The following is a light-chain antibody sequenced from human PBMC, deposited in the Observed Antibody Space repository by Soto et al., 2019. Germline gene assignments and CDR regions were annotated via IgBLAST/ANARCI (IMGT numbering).Light chain of an antibody. Sequence: QSELTQPPSASGSPGQSVTISCTGTSSDVGGYNYVSWYQQHPGKAPKLMIYEVSKRPSGVPDRFSGSKSGNTASLTVSGLQAEDEADYYCSSYAGSNHNWVFGGGPQLTVL. CDR3: SSYAGSNHNWV. V-gene: IGLV2-8*01. J-gene: IGLJ3*02. CDR1: SSDVGGYNY. CDR2: EVS.